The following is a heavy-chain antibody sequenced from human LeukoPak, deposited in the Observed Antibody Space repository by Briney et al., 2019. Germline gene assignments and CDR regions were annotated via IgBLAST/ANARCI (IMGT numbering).Heavy chain of an antibody. CDR1: GFTFSTFA. Sequence: GGSLRLSCAASGFTFSTFAMSWVRQAPGKGLEWVSSMSSSSSYIYYADSVKGRFTISRDNAKNSLYLQMNSLRAEDTAVYYCARDLGGYSYGPWGQGTPVTVSS. CDR2: MSSSSSYI. D-gene: IGHD5-18*01. J-gene: IGHJ5*02. CDR3: ARDLGGYSYGP. V-gene: IGHV3-21*01.